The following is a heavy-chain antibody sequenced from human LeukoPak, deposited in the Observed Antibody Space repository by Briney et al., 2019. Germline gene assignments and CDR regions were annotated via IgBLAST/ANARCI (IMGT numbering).Heavy chain of an antibody. J-gene: IGHJ3*01. D-gene: IGHD4-17*01. CDR3: ARGDCGETNTAFDV. V-gene: IGHV1-8*03. CDR2: INPNSGST. CDR1: GYTFTDYD. Sequence: ASVKVSCKTSGYTFTDYDVHWVRQAPGQGLEWMGWINPNSGSTNYAQRLQGRVTFTRDTSLSIAYMELSSLTSEDAAVYFCARGDCGETNTAFDVWGQGTLVAVSS.